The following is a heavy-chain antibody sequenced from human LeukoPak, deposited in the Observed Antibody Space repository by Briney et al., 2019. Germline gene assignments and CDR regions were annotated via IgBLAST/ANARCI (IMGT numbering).Heavy chain of an antibody. CDR3: ARVGCSGGSCLFDY. Sequence: SETLSLTCTVSGGSISSYCWSWIRQPPGKGLEWIGYIYYSGSTNYNPSLKSRVTISVDTSKNQFSLKLSSVTAADTAVYYCARVGCSGGSCLFDYWGQGTLVTVSS. D-gene: IGHD2-15*01. V-gene: IGHV4-59*01. CDR2: IYYSGST. CDR1: GGSISSYC. J-gene: IGHJ4*02.